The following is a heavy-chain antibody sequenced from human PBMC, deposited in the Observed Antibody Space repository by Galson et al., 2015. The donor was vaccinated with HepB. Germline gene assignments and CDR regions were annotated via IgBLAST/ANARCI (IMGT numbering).Heavy chain of an antibody. Sequence: SLRLSCAASGFTFSSHSMNWVRQAPGKGLEWLSYISGSSVSIYYADSVEGRFTISRDNDQNSLYLQMDSLRVEDTAVYYCARVYCTGGSCYGTGFDYWGQGILVTVSS. CDR3: ARVYCTGGSCYGTGFDY. D-gene: IGHD2-8*02. J-gene: IGHJ4*02. CDR1: GFTFSSHS. CDR2: ISGSSVSI. V-gene: IGHV3-48*01.